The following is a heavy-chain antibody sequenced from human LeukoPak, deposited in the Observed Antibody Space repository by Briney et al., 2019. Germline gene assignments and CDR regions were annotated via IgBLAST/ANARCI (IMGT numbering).Heavy chain of an antibody. CDR2: ISGSGGST. CDR3: ARVNRYNWFDP. CDR1: GFTFSSYA. V-gene: IGHV3-23*01. D-gene: IGHD3-22*01. J-gene: IGHJ5*02. Sequence: GGSLRLSCAASGFTFSSYAMSWVRQAPGKGLEWVSAISGSGGSTYYADSVKGRFTISRDNSKNTLYLRMNSLRAEDTAVYYCARVNRYNWFDPWGQGTLVTVSS.